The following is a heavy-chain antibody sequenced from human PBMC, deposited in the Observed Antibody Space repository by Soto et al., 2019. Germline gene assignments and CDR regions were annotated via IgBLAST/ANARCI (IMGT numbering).Heavy chain of an antibody. D-gene: IGHD3-3*01. J-gene: IGHJ6*02. V-gene: IGHV3-30*18. CDR3: AKDLRYYDFRRGPPVLYYGMDV. CDR2: ISYDGSNK. CDR1: GFTFSSYC. Sequence: SLSLSCGASGFTFSSYCMHWVRQAPGKGLEWVAVISYDGSNKYYADSVKGRFTISRDNSKNTLYLQMNSLRAEDTAVYYCAKDLRYYDFRRGPPVLYYGMDVWGQGTTVTVSS.